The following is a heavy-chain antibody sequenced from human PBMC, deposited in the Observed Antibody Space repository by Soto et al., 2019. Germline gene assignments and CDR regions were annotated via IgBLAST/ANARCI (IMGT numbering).Heavy chain of an antibody. V-gene: IGHV1-58*01. J-gene: IGHJ2*01. CDR1: GFTFTSSA. Sequence: QMQLVQSGPEVKKPGTSVKVYCKASGFTFTSSAVQWVRQARGQRLEWIGWIVVGSGNTNYAQKFQERVTITRDMSTSTAYMELSSLRSEDTAVYYCAADQTSYYYDSSGYCFDLWGRGTLVTVSS. CDR2: IVVGSGNT. CDR3: AADQTSYYYDSSGYCFDL. D-gene: IGHD3-22*01.